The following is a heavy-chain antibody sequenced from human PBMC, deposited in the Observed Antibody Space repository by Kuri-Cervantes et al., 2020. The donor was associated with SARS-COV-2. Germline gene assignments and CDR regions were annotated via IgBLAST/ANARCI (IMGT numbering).Heavy chain of an antibody. J-gene: IGHJ4*02. CDR1: GFTFSGHW. V-gene: IGHV3-74*01. CDR3: VRDGDHWNFDY. CDR2: INPDGSYT. Sequence: LSLTCAASGFTFSGHWIHWVRQAPGKGLVWVSRINPDGSYTNNADSAKGRFTLSRDNAKNMLFLQMNSLRAEDTAVYYCVRDGDHWNFDYWGQGTLVTVSS. D-gene: IGHD1-1*01.